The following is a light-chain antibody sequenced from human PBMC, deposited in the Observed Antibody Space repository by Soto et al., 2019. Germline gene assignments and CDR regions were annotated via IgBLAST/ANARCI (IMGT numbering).Light chain of an antibody. J-gene: IGLJ1*01. CDR2: EVS. V-gene: IGLV2-14*01. Sequence: QSVLTQPASVSGSPGQSITISCTGTSSDVGAYNYVSWFQQHPGKAPTLIISEVSNRPSGVSNRFSGSKSGNAASLTISGLQAEDEADYFCFSFTTDWTHVFGTGIKVSV. CDR3: FSFTTDWTHV. CDR1: SSDVGAYNY.